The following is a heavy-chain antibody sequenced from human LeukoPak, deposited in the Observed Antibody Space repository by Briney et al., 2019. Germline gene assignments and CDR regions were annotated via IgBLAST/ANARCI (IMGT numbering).Heavy chain of an antibody. J-gene: IGHJ4*02. D-gene: IGHD6-13*01. V-gene: IGHV4-31*03. CDR3: ARGLYSLAAADY. CDR2: IYYSGST. CDR1: GGSISSGGYY. Sequence: SQTLSLTRTVSGGSISSGGYYWSWIRQHPGKGLEWIGYIYYSGSTYYNPSLKSRVTISVDTSKNQFSLKLSSVTAADTAVYYCARGLYSLAAADYWGQGTLVTVSS.